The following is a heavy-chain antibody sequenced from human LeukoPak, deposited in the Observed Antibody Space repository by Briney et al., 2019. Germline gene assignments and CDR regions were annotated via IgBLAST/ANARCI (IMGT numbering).Heavy chain of an antibody. CDR3: ARDKQPGDY. Sequence: PSETLSLTCTVSGDSISPYYWGWIRQPPAKGLEWIGYIYYSGDTTYNPSLKSRVTMSVDTSKNQFSLKLSSVTAADTAVYYCARDKQPGDYWGQGALVTVSS. V-gene: IGHV4-59*01. CDR2: IYYSGDT. J-gene: IGHJ4*02. CDR1: GDSISPYY. D-gene: IGHD1-1*01.